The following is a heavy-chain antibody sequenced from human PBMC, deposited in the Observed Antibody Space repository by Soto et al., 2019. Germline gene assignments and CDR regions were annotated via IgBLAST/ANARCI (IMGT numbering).Heavy chain of an antibody. D-gene: IGHD3-3*01. CDR2: IYYSGST. Sequence: PSETLSLTCTVSGGSISSGGYYWSWIRQHPGKGLEWIGYIYYSGSTYYNPSLKSRVTISVDTSKNQFSLKLSSVTAADTAVYYCARLNYDFWSGYPGPFDYWGQGTLVTVSS. CDR3: ARLNYDFWSGYPGPFDY. V-gene: IGHV4-31*03. J-gene: IGHJ4*02. CDR1: GGSISSGGYY.